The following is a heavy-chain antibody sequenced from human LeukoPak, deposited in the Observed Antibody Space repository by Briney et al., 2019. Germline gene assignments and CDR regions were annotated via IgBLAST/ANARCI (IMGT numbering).Heavy chain of an antibody. V-gene: IGHV3-48*03. CDR2: ISSSGSTI. Sequence: GGPPRLSCAASGFTFSSYEKNWVRQAPGKGLEWVSYISSSGSTIYYADSVKGRFTISRDNAKNSLYLQMNSLRAEDTAVYYCAELGITMIGGVWGKGTTVTISS. CDR3: AELGITMIGGV. D-gene: IGHD3-10*02. CDR1: GFTFSSYE. J-gene: IGHJ6*04.